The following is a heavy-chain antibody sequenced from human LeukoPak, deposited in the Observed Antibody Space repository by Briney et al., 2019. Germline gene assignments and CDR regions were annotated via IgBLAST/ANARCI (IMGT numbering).Heavy chain of an antibody. Sequence: SETLSLTCAVHGGSFSGYYWTWIRQPPGKGLEWIGEINHSGSTNYNPSLKSRISISIDTSTDQFSLTWSSVTAADTAVYYCARQPWGSRGVKRRGWFDPWSQGTLVTVSS. V-gene: IGHV4-34*01. CDR1: GGSFSGYY. CDR3: ARQPWGSRGVKRRGWFDP. D-gene: IGHD3-10*01. J-gene: IGHJ5*02. CDR2: INHSGST.